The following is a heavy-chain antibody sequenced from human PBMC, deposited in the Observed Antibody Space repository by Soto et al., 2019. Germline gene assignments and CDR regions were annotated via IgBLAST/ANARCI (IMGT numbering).Heavy chain of an antibody. D-gene: IGHD3-10*01. CDR1: CGSISSYY. Sequence: ETLSLTCTVSCGSISSYYWSWIRQPPGKGLEWIGYIYYSGSTNYNPSLKSRVTISVDTSKNQFSLKLNSMTAADTAVYYCARHNYGSGSTYFDYWGQGTLVTVSS. CDR3: ARHNYGSGSTYFDY. V-gene: IGHV4-59*08. CDR2: IYYSGST. J-gene: IGHJ4*02.